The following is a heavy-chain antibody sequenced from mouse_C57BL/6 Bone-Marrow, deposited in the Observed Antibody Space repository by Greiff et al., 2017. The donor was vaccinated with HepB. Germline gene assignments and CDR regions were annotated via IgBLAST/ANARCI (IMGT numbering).Heavy chain of an antibody. CDR2: IWGVGST. Sequence: VQGVESGPGLVAPSQSLSITCTVSGFSLTSYGVDWVRQSPGKGLEWLGVIWGVGSTNYNSALKSRLSISKDNSKSQVFLKMNSLQTDDTAMYYCASGNWDSSWFAYWGQGTLVTVSA. CDR1: GFSLTSYG. D-gene: IGHD4-1*01. V-gene: IGHV2-6*01. CDR3: ASGNWDSSWFAY. J-gene: IGHJ3*01.